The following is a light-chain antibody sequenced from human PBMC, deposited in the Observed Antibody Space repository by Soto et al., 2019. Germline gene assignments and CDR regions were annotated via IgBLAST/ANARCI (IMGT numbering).Light chain of an antibody. Sequence: EIVLTQSPGTLSVPLGETATLSCRASQTVSSNYVAWYQQKAGQAPRLLIYGATNRATGVSDNFSGGGSGTALTLTIFSLEPEDPVIYICQQYGTSPPTFGGGTKVEIK. CDR2: GAT. CDR3: QQYGTSPPT. CDR1: QTVSSNY. V-gene: IGKV3-20*01. J-gene: IGKJ4*01.